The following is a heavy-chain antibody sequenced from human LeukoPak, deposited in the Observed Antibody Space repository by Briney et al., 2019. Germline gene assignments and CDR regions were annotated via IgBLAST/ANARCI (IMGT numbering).Heavy chain of an antibody. J-gene: IGHJ6*03. CDR3: ARVGRVSIYPSYMDV. CDR2: ISDDGRDT. CDR1: GFTFSTFP. V-gene: IGHV3-30*04. D-gene: IGHD6-6*01. Sequence: GTSLRLSCEASGFTFSTFPMHWVRQTPDKRLEWVADISDDGRDTYYADSVKGRFTISRDNSKNTLCLQMNSLSPEDTAVVYCARVGRVSIYPSYMDVWGKGTTVTVSS.